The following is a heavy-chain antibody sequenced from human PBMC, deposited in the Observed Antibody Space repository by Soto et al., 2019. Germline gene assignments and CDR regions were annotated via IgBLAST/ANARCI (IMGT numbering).Heavy chain of an antibody. CDR1: GFKYTDFA. CDR3: ARRAWDSYYAIDV. D-gene: IGHD3-22*01. Sequence: VQLVESGGGEVQPGRSLRLSCAASGFKYTDFALHWVRQAPGKGLEWVAIISYDGSDKYYADSVKGRFVISRDNRKNTLYLEMNSLRPEDTAVYFCARRAWDSYYAIDVWGQGTTVIVFS. J-gene: IGHJ6*02. V-gene: IGHV3-30*09. CDR2: ISYDGSDK.